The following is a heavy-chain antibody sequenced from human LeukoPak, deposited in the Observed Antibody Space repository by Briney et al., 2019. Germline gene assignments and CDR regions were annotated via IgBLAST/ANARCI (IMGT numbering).Heavy chain of an antibody. J-gene: IGHJ4*02. CDR2: IYHSGST. Sequence: SETLSLTCTVSGYSISSGYYWGWIRQPPGKGLEWIGSIYHSGSTCYNPSLKSRVTISVDTSKNQFSLKLSSVTAADTAVYYCARGLPLGYWGQGTLVTVSS. CDR1: GYSISSGYY. V-gene: IGHV4-38-2*02. CDR3: ARGLPLGY. D-gene: IGHD4-11*01.